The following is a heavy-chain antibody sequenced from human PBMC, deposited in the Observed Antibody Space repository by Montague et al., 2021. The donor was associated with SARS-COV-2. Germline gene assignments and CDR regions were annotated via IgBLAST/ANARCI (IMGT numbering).Heavy chain of an antibody. Sequence: SETLSLTCTVSGFSIGSGDYWGCIRHPPAKGLVWFGSIYHSGTTXYNPSLQSRLTMSIDTSTNQFSLRLTSVTAADTAVFFCVREKAGGLRNVFDIWGQGTMVTVSS. CDR3: VREKAGGLRNVFDI. CDR1: GFSIGSGDY. CDR2: IYHSGTT. V-gene: IGHV4-38-2*02. J-gene: IGHJ3*02.